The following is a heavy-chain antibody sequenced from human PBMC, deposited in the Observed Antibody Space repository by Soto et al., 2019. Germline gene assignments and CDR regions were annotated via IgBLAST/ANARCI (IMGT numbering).Heavy chain of an antibody. CDR3: ARGDGDRYYRNGYLGRH. CDR1: GFTFSSYW. Sequence: EVQLVESGGGLVQPGESLTLSCAASGFTFSSYWMHWVRQAPGKGLVWVSRIKSDGSGTYYADSVKGRLTISRDNAKNTLYLQMNSLRVEDTAVYFCARGDGDRYYRNGYLGRHWGQGNLITASS. D-gene: IGHD3-22*01. CDR2: IKSDGSGT. V-gene: IGHV3-74*01. J-gene: IGHJ4*02.